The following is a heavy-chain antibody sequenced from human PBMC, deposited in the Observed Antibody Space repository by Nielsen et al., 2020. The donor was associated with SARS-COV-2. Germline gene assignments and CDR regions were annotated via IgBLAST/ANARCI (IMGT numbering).Heavy chain of an antibody. V-gene: IGHV4-59*01. CDR3: ARDFSVGDGGRDY. Sequence: SETLSLTCTVSGGSISSYYWSWIRQPPGKGLEWIGYIYYSGSTNYNPSLKSRVTISVDTSKNQFSLKLSSVTAADTAVYYCARDFSVGDGGRDYWGQGTLVTVSS. CDR2: IYYSGST. D-gene: IGHD2-21*01. CDR1: GGSISSYY. J-gene: IGHJ4*02.